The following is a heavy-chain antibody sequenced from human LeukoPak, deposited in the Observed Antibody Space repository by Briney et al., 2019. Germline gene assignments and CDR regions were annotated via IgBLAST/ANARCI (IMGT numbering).Heavy chain of an antibody. D-gene: IGHD2/OR15-2a*01. CDR3: ARHGTPGFFLAEYYFDY. CDR2: IYYSGST. J-gene: IGHJ4*02. CDR1: GGSISSSSYY. V-gene: IGHV4-39*01. Sequence: SGTLSLTCTVSGGSISSSSYYWGWIRQPPGKGLEWIGSIYYSGSTYYNPSLKSRVTISVDTSKNQFSLKLSSVTAADTAVYYCARHGTPGFFLAEYYFDYWGQGTLVTVSS.